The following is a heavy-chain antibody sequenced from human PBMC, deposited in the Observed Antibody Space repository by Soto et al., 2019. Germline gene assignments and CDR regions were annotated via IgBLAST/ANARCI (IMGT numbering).Heavy chain of an antibody. J-gene: IGHJ4*02. CDR2: IFYNGRT. V-gene: IGHV4-59*11. Sequence: ETLSLTCTVSGGSIIPHYWTLIRQPPVKGLEWIGYIFYNGRTSYNPSLESRVTMSVDTSKNQLSLKLRSVTAADTAVYYCAKGGDNSPWYYSLWGPGTLVTVSS. CDR3: AKGGDNSPWYYSL. CDR1: GGSIIPHY. D-gene: IGHD3-10*01.